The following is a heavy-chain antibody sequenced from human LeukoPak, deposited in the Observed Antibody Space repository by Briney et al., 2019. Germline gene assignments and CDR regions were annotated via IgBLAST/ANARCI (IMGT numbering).Heavy chain of an antibody. Sequence: GGSLRLSCAASGFTFSSYAMSWLRQAPGKGLEWVSAISGGGGSTYYADSVKGRFTISRDNSKNTLYLQMNSLRAEETAVYYCPTLPAGIFRAGYYYYGMDVWGQGTTVTVSS. J-gene: IGHJ6*02. CDR1: GFTFSSYA. CDR3: PTLPAGIFRAGYYYYGMDV. V-gene: IGHV3-23*01. D-gene: IGHD2-2*02. CDR2: ISGGGGST.